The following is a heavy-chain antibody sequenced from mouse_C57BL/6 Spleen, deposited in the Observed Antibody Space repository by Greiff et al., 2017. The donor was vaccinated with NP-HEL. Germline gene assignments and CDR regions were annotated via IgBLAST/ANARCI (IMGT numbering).Heavy chain of an antibody. D-gene: IGHD2-4*01. V-gene: IGHV1-69*01. CDR2: IDPSDSYT. CDR3: ARSGYDYGEGVFAY. Sequence: QVQLQQPGAELVMPGASVKLSCKASGYTFTSYWMHWVKQRPGQGLEWIGEIDPSDSYTNYNQKFKGKSTLTVDKSSSTAYMQLSSLTSEDSAVYYCARSGYDYGEGVFAYWGQGTLVTVSA. CDR1: GYTFTSYW. J-gene: IGHJ3*01.